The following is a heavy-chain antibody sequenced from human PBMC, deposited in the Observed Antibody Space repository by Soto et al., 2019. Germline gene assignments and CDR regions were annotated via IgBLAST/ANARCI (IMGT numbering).Heavy chain of an antibody. Sequence: ASVKVSCQASGYTLTSYYMHWVRQAPGQGLEWMGIINPSGGSTSYAQKFQGRVTMTRDTSTSTVYMELSSLRSEDTAVYYCARSGWNGNWFDPWGQGTLVTVSS. CDR2: INPSGGST. CDR3: ARSGWNGNWFDP. CDR1: GYTLTSYY. J-gene: IGHJ5*02. V-gene: IGHV1-46*01. D-gene: IGHD6-19*01.